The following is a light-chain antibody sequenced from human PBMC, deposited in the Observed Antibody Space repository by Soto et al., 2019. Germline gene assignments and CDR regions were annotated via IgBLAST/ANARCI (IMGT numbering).Light chain of an antibody. J-gene: IGLJ1*01. Sequence: QSALTQPASVSGSPGQSITISCTGTSSDVGSYNLVSWYQQLPGKAPKLMIFGGTKRPSGVSSRFSGSKSGNTASLTISGLQAEDEADYYCCSYAGSSTLYAFGTGTKLTVL. V-gene: IGLV2-23*01. CDR1: SSDVGSYNL. CDR3: CSYAGSSTLYA. CDR2: GGT.